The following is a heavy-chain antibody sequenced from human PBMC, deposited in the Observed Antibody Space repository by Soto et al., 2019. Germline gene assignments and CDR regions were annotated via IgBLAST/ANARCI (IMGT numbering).Heavy chain of an antibody. CDR1: GFTFSTYG. CDR2: IWHDGSSK. Sequence: GGSLRLSCAASGFTFSTYGMHWVRQAPGKGLEWVAVIWHDGSSKSYADSVKGRFTISRDNSENTLYLQMNSLRVEDTAVYYCAASDLWGRGTLVTVSS. V-gene: IGHV3-33*01. CDR3: AASDL. J-gene: IGHJ2*01.